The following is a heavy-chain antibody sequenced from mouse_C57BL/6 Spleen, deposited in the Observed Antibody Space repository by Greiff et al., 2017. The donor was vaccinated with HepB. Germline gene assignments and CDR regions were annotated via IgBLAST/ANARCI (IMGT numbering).Heavy chain of an antibody. CDR2: IYPRSGNT. J-gene: IGHJ2*01. V-gene: IGHV1-81*01. CDR3: ARLAYYGSSYGY. Sequence: QVQLKQSGAELARPGASVKLSCKASGYTFTSYGISWVKQRTGQGLEWIGEIYPRSGNTYYNEKFKGKATLTADKSSSTAYMELRSLTSEDSAVYFCARLAYYGSSYGYWGQGTTLTVSS. CDR1: GYTFTSYG. D-gene: IGHD1-1*01.